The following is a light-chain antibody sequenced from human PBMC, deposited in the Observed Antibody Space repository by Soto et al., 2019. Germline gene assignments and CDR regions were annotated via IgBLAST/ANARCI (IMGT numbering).Light chain of an antibody. CDR3: QQSYSTPLT. Sequence: DIQMTQSPSSLSASVGDIVTITCRASQSISSYLNWYQQKPGKAPKLLIYAASSLQSGVPSRFSGSGSGTDFTLNISSLQPEDFATYYCQQSYSTPLTFGGGNKVEIK. CDR2: AAS. V-gene: IGKV1-39*01. CDR1: QSISSY. J-gene: IGKJ4*01.